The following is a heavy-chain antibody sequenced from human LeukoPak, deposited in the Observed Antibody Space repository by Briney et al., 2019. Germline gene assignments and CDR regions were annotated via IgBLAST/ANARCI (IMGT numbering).Heavy chain of an antibody. CDR1: GFTFSSYS. CDR3: ARDPHRQWRYYFDY. J-gene: IGHJ4*02. V-gene: IGHV3-21*03. CDR2: ISSSSSYI. Sequence: GGSLRLSCAASGFTFSSYSMNWVRQAPGKGLEWVSSISSSSSYIYYADSVKGRFTISRDNAKNSLYLHMNRLRAEDTAVYYCARDPHRQWRYYFDYCAQGHLVTVTA. D-gene: IGHD6-19*01.